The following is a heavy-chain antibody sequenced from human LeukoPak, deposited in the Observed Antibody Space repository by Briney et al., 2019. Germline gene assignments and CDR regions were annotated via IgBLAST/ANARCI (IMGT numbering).Heavy chain of an antibody. J-gene: IGHJ3*02. Sequence: SETLSLTCAVYGGSFSGYYWSWIRQPPGKGLEWIGEINHSGSTNYNPSLKSRVTISVDTSKNQFSLKLSSVTAADTAVYYCARLGGYTFGGVIGNDAFDIWGQGTMVTVSS. CDR2: INHSGST. CDR3: ARLGGYTFGGVIGNDAFDI. D-gene: IGHD3-16*02. CDR1: GGSFSGYY. V-gene: IGHV4-34*01.